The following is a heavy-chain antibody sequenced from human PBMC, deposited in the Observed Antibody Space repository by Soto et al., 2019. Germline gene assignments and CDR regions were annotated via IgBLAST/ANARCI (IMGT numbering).Heavy chain of an antibody. CDR1: GFNFEEYG. Sequence: EVHLVESGGRMVRPGESLRLSCAASGFNFEEYGMTWVRQAPGKGLEWVAGSNWDGDDTGYADSVQDRFTISRDNAKKFLYLQMNSLRVEDTALYYCARGDIAVAVSSDYWGQGTLVTVSS. V-gene: IGHV3-20*04. CDR2: SNWDGDDT. J-gene: IGHJ4*02. D-gene: IGHD6-19*01. CDR3: ARGDIAVAVSSDY.